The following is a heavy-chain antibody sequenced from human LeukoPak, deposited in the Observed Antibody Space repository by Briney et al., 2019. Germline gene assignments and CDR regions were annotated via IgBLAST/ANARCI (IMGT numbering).Heavy chain of an antibody. CDR2: ISGSGGST. J-gene: IGHJ4*02. CDR1: GFTFNNSA. Sequence: AGGSLRLSCAASGFTFNNSAMNWIRQAPGKGLEWVSAISGSGGSTYYADSVKGRFTISRDNSKNTLYLQMNSLKAEDTAVYYCAKVIAAAGPFDYWGQGTLVTVSS. V-gene: IGHV3-23*01. CDR3: AKVIAAAGPFDY. D-gene: IGHD6-13*01.